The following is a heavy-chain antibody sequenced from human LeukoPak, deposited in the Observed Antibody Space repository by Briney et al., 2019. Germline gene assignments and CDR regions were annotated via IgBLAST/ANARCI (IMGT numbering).Heavy chain of an antibody. D-gene: IGHD1-26*01. Sequence: GGSLRLSCAASGFTFSSYAMHWVRQAPGKGLEWVAVISYDGSNKYYADSVKGRFTISRDNSKNTLYLQMNSLRAEDTAVYYCARARKWELLSFLDYWGQGTLVTVSS. CDR2: ISYDGSNK. CDR3: ARARKWELLSFLDY. J-gene: IGHJ4*02. V-gene: IGHV3-30-3*01. CDR1: GFTFSSYA.